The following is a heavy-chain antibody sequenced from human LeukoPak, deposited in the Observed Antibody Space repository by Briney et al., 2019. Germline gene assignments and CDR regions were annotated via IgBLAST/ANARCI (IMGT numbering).Heavy chain of an antibody. J-gene: IGHJ4*02. Sequence: PGGSLRLSCAASGFTFTIFGLNWVRQAPGKGPEWVSYIDARSGITYYADSVQGRFTISRDNAKESVFLQMNSLRADDTAVYYCATEVWGPEYWGQGTLVTVSS. CDR1: GFTFTIFG. V-gene: IGHV3-48*01. CDR3: ATEVWGPEY. CDR2: IDARSGIT. D-gene: IGHD1-14*01.